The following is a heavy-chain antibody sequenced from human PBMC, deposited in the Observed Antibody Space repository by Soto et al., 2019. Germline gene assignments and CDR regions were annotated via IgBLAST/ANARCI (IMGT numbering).Heavy chain of an antibody. V-gene: IGHV3-23*01. Sequence: GGSLRLSCAASGFTFSSYAMSWVRQAPGKGLEWVSAISGSGGRTYYADSVKGRFTISRDNSKNTLYLQMNSLRAEDRAVYYCAAHSAAEINWFDPWGQGTLVTVSS. CDR2: ISGSGGRT. J-gene: IGHJ5*02. CDR1: GFTFSSYA. CDR3: AAHSAAEINWFDP. D-gene: IGHD6-13*01.